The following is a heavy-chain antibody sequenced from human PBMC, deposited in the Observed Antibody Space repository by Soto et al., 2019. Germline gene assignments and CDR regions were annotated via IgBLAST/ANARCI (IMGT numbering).Heavy chain of an antibody. D-gene: IGHD3-16*01. CDR3: ARDLFEAARRGEYAFDI. Sequence: GGSLRLSCAASAFTFSSYWMSWVRQAPGKGLEWVANIKQDGSEKYYVDSVKGRFTISRDNAKNSLYLQMNSLRAEDTAVYYCARDLFEAARRGEYAFDIWGQGTMVTVSS. CDR2: IKQDGSEK. CDR1: AFTFSSYW. J-gene: IGHJ3*02. V-gene: IGHV3-7*03.